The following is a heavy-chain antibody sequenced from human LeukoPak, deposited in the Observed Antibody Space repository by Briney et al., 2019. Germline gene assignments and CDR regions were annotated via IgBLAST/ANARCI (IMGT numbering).Heavy chain of an antibody. CDR1: GFTFSSYA. V-gene: IGHV3-23*01. J-gene: IGHJ4*02. CDR2: ISGSGGST. CDR3: AKDGSGYSYVRN. D-gene: IGHD5-18*01. Sequence: PGGSLRLSCAASGFTFSSYAMSWVRQAPGKGLEWVSAISGSGGSTYYADSVKGRFTISRDNSKNTLYLQMNSLRAKDTAVYYCAKDGSGYSYVRNWGQGTLVTVSS.